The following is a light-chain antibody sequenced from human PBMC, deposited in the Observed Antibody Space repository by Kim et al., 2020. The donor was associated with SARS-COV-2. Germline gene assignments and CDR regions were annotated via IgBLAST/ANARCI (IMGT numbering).Light chain of an antibody. V-gene: IGLV3-19*01. Sequence: ALGSKVRMTCHKHLLTTAYADCYEQKPGQAPVLVIYGKNNRPSGIPDRFSGSSSGYTASLTITGAQAEDEADYYCNSRDNSGNHLVFGGGTQLTVL. CDR2: GKN. CDR1: LLTTAY. J-gene: IGLJ2*01. CDR3: NSRDNSGNHLV.